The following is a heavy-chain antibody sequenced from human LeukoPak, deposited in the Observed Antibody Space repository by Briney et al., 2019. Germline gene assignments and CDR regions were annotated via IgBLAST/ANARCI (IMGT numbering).Heavy chain of an antibody. CDR1: CYSFTTHW. V-gene: IGHV5-51*01. Sequence: GESLKISCRGSCYSFTTHWIACGRQMPGKGLEWMGIIYPGDSEIKYSPTFQGQVTISADKSISTAYLQWSSLQAADTAMYYCTRLASRRDPDKTSDQAYSDIWVQGTLVTVSS. CDR3: TRLASRRDPDKTSDQAYSDI. J-gene: IGHJ4*02. D-gene: IGHD1-26*01. CDR2: IYPGDSEI.